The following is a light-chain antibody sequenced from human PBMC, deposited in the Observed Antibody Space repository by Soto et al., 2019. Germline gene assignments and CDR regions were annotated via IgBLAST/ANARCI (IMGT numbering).Light chain of an antibody. J-gene: IGLJ1*01. CDR1: RSNIGAGYD. Sequence: QPVLTQPPSVSGAPGQRVTISCTGSRSNIGAGYDVHWYQQLPGTAPRLLIYTNTYRPSGVPDRFSGSKSGTSASLAISGLLAEDEADYNCQSYDSRLRAWVFGTGTKLTVL. CDR3: QSYDSRLRAWV. V-gene: IGLV1-40*01. CDR2: TNT.